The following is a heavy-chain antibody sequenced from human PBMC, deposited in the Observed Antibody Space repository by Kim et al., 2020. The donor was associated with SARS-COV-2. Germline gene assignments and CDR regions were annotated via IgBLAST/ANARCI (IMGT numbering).Heavy chain of an antibody. V-gene: IGHV3-48*03. CDR3: ARGGRYYYYMDV. J-gene: IGHJ6*03. CDR2: ISSSGSTI. CDR1: GFTFSSYE. Sequence: GGSLRLSCTASGFTFSSYEMNWVRQAPGKGLEWVSYISSSGSTIYYADSVKGRFTISRDNAKNSLYLQMNSLRAEDTAVYYCARGGRYYYYMDVWGKRTTVTVSS. D-gene: IGHD3-16*01.